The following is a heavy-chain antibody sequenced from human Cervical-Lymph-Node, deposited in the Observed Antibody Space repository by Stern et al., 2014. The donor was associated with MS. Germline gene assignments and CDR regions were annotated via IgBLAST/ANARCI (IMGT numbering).Heavy chain of an antibody. V-gene: IGHV1-2*06. CDR2: INPNSGGT. J-gene: IGHJ3*02. CDR3: ARGVGATWEDAFDI. D-gene: IGHD1-26*01. Sequence: QLVQSGAEVKKPGASVKVSCKASGYTFTGYYMHWVRQAPGQGLEWMGRINPNSGGTNYAQKFQGRVTMTMDTSISTAYMELSRLRSDDTAVYYCARGVGATWEDAFDIWGQGTMVTVSS. CDR1: GYTFTGYY.